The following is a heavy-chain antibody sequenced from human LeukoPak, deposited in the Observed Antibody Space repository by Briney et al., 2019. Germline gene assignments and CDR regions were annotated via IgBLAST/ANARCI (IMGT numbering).Heavy chain of an antibody. CDR2: IHFTGST. D-gene: IGHD2-21*02. V-gene: IGHV4-59*01. CDR3: ARWWSCGGDCFFLDC. J-gene: IGHJ4*02. Sequence: SETLSLTCAVSGGSISSYYWSWIRQPPGKGLEWIGNIHFTGSTNYSPSLKSRVTISVDTSKNQFSLKLSSVTAADTAVYYCARWWSCGGDCFFLDCWGQGTLVTVSS. CDR1: GGSISSYY.